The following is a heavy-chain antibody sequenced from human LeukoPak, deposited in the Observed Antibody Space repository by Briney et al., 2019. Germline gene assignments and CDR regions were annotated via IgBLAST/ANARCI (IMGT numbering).Heavy chain of an antibody. J-gene: IGHJ4*02. Sequence: QPGRSLRLSCAASGFSFSHYAIHWVRQAPGKGLEWVSLISYNGGNKYYADSVKGRFTIDRDNSKNTVYLQMNSLRADDTALYSCARERQLERLAFGKEGSAFDYWGQGTLVTVSS. V-gene: IGHV3-30*04. CDR3: ARERQLERLAFGKEGSAFDY. CDR1: GFSFSHYA. CDR2: ISYNGGNK. D-gene: IGHD1-1*01.